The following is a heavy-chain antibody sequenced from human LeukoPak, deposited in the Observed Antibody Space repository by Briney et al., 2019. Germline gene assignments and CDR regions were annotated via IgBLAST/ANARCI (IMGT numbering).Heavy chain of an antibody. V-gene: IGHV7-4-1*02. CDR1: GYTFTSYA. J-gene: IGHJ4*02. CDR2: INTNTGNP. CDR3: ARSGVLRFLEWLESAAGFDY. Sequence: ASVKVSCKASGYTFTSYAMHWVRQAPGQGLEWMGWINTNTGNPTYAQDFTGRFVFSLDTSVSTAYLQISSLKAEDTTVYYCARSGVLRFLEWLESAAGFDYWGQGTLVTVSS. D-gene: IGHD3-3*01.